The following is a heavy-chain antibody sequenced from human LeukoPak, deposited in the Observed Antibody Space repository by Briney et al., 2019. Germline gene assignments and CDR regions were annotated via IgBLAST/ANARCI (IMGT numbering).Heavy chain of an antibody. CDR1: GFTFSSYA. D-gene: IGHD6-19*01. CDR2: ISGSAYST. V-gene: IGHV3-23*01. CDR3: AKETVAAPPIDY. Sequence: GGSLRLSCAASGFTFSSYAMSWVRQAPGKGLEWVSAISGSAYSTYYADSVKGRFTTSRDNSKNTLYLQMNSLRAEDTAVYYCAKETVAAPPIDYWGQGTLVTVSS. J-gene: IGHJ4*02.